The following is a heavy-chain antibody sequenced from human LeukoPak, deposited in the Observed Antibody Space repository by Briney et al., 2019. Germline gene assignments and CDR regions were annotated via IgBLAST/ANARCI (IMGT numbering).Heavy chain of an antibody. CDR2: IIPIFGTA. J-gene: IGHJ4*02. CDR3: ARVGIAAAGENHFDY. CDR1: GGTFSSYA. V-gene: IGHV1-69*13. Sequence: SVKVSCKASGGTFSSYAISWVRQAPGQGLEWMGGIIPIFGTANYAQKFQGRVTITADESTSTAYMELSNLRSEDTAVYYCARVGIAAAGENHFDYWGQGTLVTVSS. D-gene: IGHD6-13*01.